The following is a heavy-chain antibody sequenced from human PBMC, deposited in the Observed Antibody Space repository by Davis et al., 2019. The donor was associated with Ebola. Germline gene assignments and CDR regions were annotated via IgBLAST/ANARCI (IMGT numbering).Heavy chain of an antibody. V-gene: IGHV3-74*01. D-gene: IGHD7-27*01. J-gene: IGHJ3*02. Sequence: GESLKISCAASEFTFSSYWMHWVRQAPGKGLVWASRINSDGRTTAYADSVKGRFTISRDNAKNTLYLQMNTLRAEDTAVYYCARDLGMGRRVDAFDIWGQGTMVTVSS. CDR2: INSDGRTT. CDR1: EFTFSSYW. CDR3: ARDLGMGRRVDAFDI.